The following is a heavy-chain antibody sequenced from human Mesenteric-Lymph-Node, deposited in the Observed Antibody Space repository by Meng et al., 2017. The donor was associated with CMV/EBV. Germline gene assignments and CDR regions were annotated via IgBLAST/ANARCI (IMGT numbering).Heavy chain of an antibody. CDR2: ITTGGSTA. CDR3: ARSRLQYFDWLDGFDI. CDR1: GFTFSDYQ. D-gene: IGHD3-9*01. J-gene: IGHJ3*02. V-gene: IGHV3-11*04. Sequence: GESLKISCAASGFTFSDYQMTWVRQAPGKGLEWVSYITTGGSTAYYADSVKGRFTISRDNSKNTLFLQMNSLRADDTAVYYCARSRLQYFDWLDGFDIWGQGTMVTVSS.